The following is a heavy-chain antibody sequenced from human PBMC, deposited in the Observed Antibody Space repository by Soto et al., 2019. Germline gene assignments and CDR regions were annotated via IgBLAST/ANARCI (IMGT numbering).Heavy chain of an antibody. CDR1: GGSISSSSYY. Sequence: PSETLSLTCTVSGGSISSSSYYWGWVRQPPGKGLEWIGSIYYSGSTYYNPSLKSQVTISVDTSKNQFSLKLSSVTAADTAVYYCARVGGSSSPADPLDVWGKGTTVTVSS. CDR3: ARVGGSSSPADPLDV. V-gene: IGHV4-39*01. D-gene: IGHD2-15*01. J-gene: IGHJ6*04. CDR2: IYYSGST.